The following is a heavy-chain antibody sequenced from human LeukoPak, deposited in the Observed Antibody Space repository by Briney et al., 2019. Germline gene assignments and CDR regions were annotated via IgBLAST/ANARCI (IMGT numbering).Heavy chain of an antibody. CDR2: IQDDGSNK. Sequence: TGGSLRLSCAASGFTFSSYGMHWVRQAPGKGLEWVALIQDDGSNKYYADSVKGRFTFSRDNSKNSLYLQMNSLRAEDTAVYYCARDLGSGYQANYWGQGTLVTVSS. V-gene: IGHV3-30*02. J-gene: IGHJ4*02. CDR3: ARDLGSGYQANY. D-gene: IGHD3-3*01. CDR1: GFTFSSYG.